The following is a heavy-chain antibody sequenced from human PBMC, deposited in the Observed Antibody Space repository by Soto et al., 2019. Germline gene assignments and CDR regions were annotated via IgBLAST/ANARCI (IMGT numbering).Heavy chain of an antibody. Sequence: VQLVHSGVEVKKPGASVKVSCKASGYTFTNYGISWVRQAPVQGLEWMGWINTYNGNTNYSQKVHGRVHLTTETSTRTAYMELRSLRSDDTAVYYCARDLLYSTRSTVRFDIWGQGTMLTVSS. CDR3: ARDLLYSTRSTVRFDI. V-gene: IGHV1-18*01. CDR2: INTYNGNT. CDR1: GYTFTNYG. J-gene: IGHJ3*02. D-gene: IGHD6-13*01.